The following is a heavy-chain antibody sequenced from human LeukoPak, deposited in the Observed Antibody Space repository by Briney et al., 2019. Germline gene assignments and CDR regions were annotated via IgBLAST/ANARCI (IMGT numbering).Heavy chain of an antibody. CDR3: ASKYISSARCYTGLYNWFEP. CDR2: ILPFFGTA. D-gene: IGHD2-2*02. V-gene: IGHV1-69*05. CDR1: AATFSSYA. Sequence: AASMKLAWKPSAATFSSYAISWERQAPGEGIEWMGAILPFFGTANYAQKFRGRVTITTAESTSTAYLELSSLRSDDTAVYYCASKYISSARCYTGLYNWFEPSGHRTLVTVSS. J-gene: IGHJ5*02.